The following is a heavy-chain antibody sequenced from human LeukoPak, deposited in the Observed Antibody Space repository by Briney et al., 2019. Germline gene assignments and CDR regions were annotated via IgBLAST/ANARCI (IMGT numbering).Heavy chain of an antibody. Sequence: SETLSLTCTVSGYSISTGYYWDWIRQPPGKGLEWIGTFYHGGSTYYNPSLKSRVTISVDTSKNQFSLNLTSVTAADTAVYYCARDHSSGWLDYWGQGTLVTVSS. CDR3: ARDHSSGWLDY. V-gene: IGHV4-38-2*02. J-gene: IGHJ4*02. D-gene: IGHD6-19*01. CDR2: FYHGGST. CDR1: GYSISTGYY.